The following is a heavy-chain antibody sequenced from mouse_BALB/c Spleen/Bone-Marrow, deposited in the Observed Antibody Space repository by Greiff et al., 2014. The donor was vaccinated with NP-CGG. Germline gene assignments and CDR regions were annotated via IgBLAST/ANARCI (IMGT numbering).Heavy chain of an antibody. D-gene: IGHD4-1*01. CDR2: ISTYYGNT. Sequence: QVQLKESGPELVRPGVSVKISCKGSGYTFTDYAMHCVKQSHAKSLEWIGVISTYYGNTNYNQKFKGKATMTVDKSSSTAYMELARLTSEDSAIYYCARKRLTGTSYRYFDVWGAGTTVTVSS. CDR3: ARKRLTGTSYRYFDV. V-gene: IGHV1-67*01. CDR1: GYTFTDYA. J-gene: IGHJ1*01.